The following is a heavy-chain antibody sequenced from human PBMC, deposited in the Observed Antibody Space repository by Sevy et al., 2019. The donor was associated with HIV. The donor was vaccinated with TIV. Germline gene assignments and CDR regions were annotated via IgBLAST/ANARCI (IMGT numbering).Heavy chain of an antibody. CDR1: GFPVSSNY. CDR2: ISGGSRTI. D-gene: IGHD3-10*01. V-gene: IGHV3-48*01. CDR3: ARDGRRGYDMDV. Sequence: GGSLRLSCAASGFPVSSNYMSWVRQAPGKGLEWVSYISGGSRTIYYADSVKGRFTISRDNAKNSLSLQMNSLRVEDTAVYYCARDGRRGYDMDVWGQGTTVTVSS. J-gene: IGHJ6*02.